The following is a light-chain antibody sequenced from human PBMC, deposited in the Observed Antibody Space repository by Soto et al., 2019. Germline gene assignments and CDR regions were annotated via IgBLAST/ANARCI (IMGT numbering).Light chain of an antibody. Sequence: QSALTQPASVSGSPGQSITISCTGTSSDVGAYNYVSWYQQHPGKAPKLMIYEVSNRPSGVSNRFSGSKSGNTASLTISGLQAEDESDYYCSSYTSRSTPCVFGTGIKSTVL. CDR2: EVS. CDR1: SSDVGAYNY. J-gene: IGLJ1*01. V-gene: IGLV2-14*01. CDR3: SSYTSRSTPCV.